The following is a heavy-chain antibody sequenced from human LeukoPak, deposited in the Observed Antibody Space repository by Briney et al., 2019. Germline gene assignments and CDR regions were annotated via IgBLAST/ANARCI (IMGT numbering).Heavy chain of an antibody. J-gene: IGHJ6*03. D-gene: IGHD1/OR15-1a*01. CDR2: IKQDGSEK. CDR3: ARGAKGTNYYYYYMDV. CDR1: GFTFSSYW. Sequence: GGSLRLSCAASGFTFSSYWMSWVHQAPGKGLEWVANIKQDGSEKYYVDSVKGRFTISRDNAKNSLYLQMNSLRAEDTAVYYCARGAKGTNYYYYYMDVWGKGTTVTVSS. V-gene: IGHV3-7*01.